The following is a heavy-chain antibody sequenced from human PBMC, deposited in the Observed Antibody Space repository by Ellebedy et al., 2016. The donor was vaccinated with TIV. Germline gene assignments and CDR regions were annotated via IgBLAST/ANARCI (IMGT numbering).Heavy chain of an antibody. CDR1: GFTFSSFW. CDR3: ARSVLSRYFAY. CDR2: ISSSSDYT. V-gene: IGHV3-21*01. Sequence: GGSLRLXXEVSGFTFSSFWMNWVRQAPGKGLEWISSISSSSDYTNYGDSVKGRFTVSRDNAKNSLYLQMNSLRAEDTAVYYCARSVLSRYFAYWGQGTLVTVSS. J-gene: IGHJ4*02. D-gene: IGHD4/OR15-4a*01.